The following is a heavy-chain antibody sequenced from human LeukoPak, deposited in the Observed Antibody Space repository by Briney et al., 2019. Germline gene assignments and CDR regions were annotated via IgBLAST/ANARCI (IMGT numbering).Heavy chain of an antibody. Sequence: GESLKISCKGSGYTFTSYWIGWVRQMPGKGLEWMRIIYPGDSDTRYSPSFQGQVTISADKSITTAYLQWSSLKASDTAMYFCARMRDGSHDYWGQGTLVTASS. J-gene: IGHJ4*02. CDR2: IYPGDSDT. CDR3: ARMRDGSHDY. CDR1: GYTFTSYW. D-gene: IGHD5-24*01. V-gene: IGHV5-51*01.